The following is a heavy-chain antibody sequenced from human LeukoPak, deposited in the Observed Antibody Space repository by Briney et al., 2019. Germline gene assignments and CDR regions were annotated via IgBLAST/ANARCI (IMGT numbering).Heavy chain of an antibody. CDR1: GFTFSSYA. Sequence: GGSLRLSCAASGFTFSSYAMSWVRQAPGKGLEWVSAISGSGGSTYYADSVKGRFTISRDNSKNTLYLQMNSLRAEDTAVYYCAYSPSFGVVPGPIDYWGQGTLVTVSS. D-gene: IGHD3-3*01. J-gene: IGHJ4*02. CDR3: AYSPSFGVVPGPIDY. CDR2: ISGSGGST. V-gene: IGHV3-23*01.